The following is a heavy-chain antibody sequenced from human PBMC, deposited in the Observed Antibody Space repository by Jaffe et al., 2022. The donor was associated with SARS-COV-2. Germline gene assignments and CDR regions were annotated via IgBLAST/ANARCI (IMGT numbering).Heavy chain of an antibody. V-gene: IGHV3-23*01. CDR3: SYDFWSTYGATLDY. J-gene: IGHJ4*02. CDR1: GFTFSRYA. D-gene: IGHD3-3*01. CDR2: ISGSGGST. Sequence: VQLLESGGGLVQPGGSLRLSCAASGFTFSRYAMSWVRQAPGKGLEWVSTISGSGGSTYYADSVKGRFTISRVNSKNTLYLHMNSLRAEDTAVYFCSYDFWSTYGATLDYWGQGTLVTVSS.